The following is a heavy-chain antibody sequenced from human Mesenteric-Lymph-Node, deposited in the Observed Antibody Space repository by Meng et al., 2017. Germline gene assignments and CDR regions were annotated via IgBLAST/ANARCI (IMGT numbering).Heavy chain of an antibody. V-gene: IGHV1-2*02. CDR1: GYTFTSYA. Sequence: ASVKVSCKASGYTFTSYAMNWVRQAPGQGLEWMGWINPNSGGTNYAQKFQGRVTMTRDTSISTAYMELSRLRSDDTAVYYCARSGSGSSSFDYWGQGTLVTVSS. CDR2: INPNSGGT. CDR3: ARSGSGSSSFDY. D-gene: IGHD1-26*01. J-gene: IGHJ4*02.